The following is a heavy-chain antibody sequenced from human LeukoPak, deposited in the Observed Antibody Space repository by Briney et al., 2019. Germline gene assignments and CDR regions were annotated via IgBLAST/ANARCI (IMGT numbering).Heavy chain of an antibody. CDR3: ARGPGYGHYFDY. CDR2: ISSNRDTI. CDR1: GFTFSSYG. Sequence: GGSLRLSCAASGFTFSSYGMSWVRQAPGRGLEWISYISSNRDTIYYAASVKGRFTISRDNARYSLYLQMNSLRDEDTAVYYCARGPGYGHYFDYWGQGALVTVSS. D-gene: IGHD5-12*01. V-gene: IGHV3-48*02. J-gene: IGHJ4*02.